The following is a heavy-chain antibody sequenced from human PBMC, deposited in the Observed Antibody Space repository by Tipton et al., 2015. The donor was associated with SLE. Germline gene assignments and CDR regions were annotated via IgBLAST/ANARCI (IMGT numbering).Heavy chain of an antibody. Sequence: TLSLTCIVSGDSINSETHYWSWIRQHPGKGLEWIGYIFFTGSTYYNPSLKSRVSISLDTSQNQFSLNLRSVTAADTAVYFCARGCSSTTCEPFDYFGLDVWGQGTTVTVSS. D-gene: IGHD2-2*01. V-gene: IGHV4-31*03. CDR2: IFFTGST. CDR3: ARGCSSTTCEPFDYFGLDV. J-gene: IGHJ6*02. CDR1: GDSINSETHY.